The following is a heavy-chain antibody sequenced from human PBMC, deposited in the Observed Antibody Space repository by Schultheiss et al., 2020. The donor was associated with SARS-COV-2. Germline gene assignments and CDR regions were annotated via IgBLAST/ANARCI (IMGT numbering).Heavy chain of an antibody. CDR2: IYYSGST. V-gene: IGHV4-59*12. J-gene: IGHJ4*02. D-gene: IGHD3-10*01. CDR3: ARSRDYYYGSGSYYSFDY. Sequence: GSLRLSCAVYGGSFSGYYWSWIRQPPGKGLEWIGYIYYSGSTNYNPSLKSRVTISVDTSKNQFSLKLSSVTAADTAVYYCARSRDYYYGSGSYYSFDYWGQGTLVTVSS. CDR1: GGSFSGYY.